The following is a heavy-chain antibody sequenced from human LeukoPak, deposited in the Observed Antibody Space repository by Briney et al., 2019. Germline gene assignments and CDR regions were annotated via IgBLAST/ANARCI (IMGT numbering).Heavy chain of an antibody. D-gene: IGHD2-21*02. V-gene: IGHV4-34*01. CDR1: GGSFSGYY. CDR3: ARGYRTYCGGDCYYY. Sequence: SETLSLTCAVYGGSFSGYYWSWIRQPPGKGLEWIGEINHSGSTNYNPSLKTRVTISVDTSKNQFSLKLSSVTAADTAVYYCARGYRTYCGGDCYYYWGQGTLVTVSS. J-gene: IGHJ4*02. CDR2: INHSGST.